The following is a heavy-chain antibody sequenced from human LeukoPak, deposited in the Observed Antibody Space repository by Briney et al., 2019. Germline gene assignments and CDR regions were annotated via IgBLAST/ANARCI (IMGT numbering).Heavy chain of an antibody. CDR3: ARGYYAEYQND. CDR1: GYTFTDFY. V-gene: IGHV1-2*02. Sequence: ASVKVSCKDSGYTFTDFYLHWVRLAPGQGPELMGWINPSSGDTHYVRKFQGRVTMTRDTSVTTAYMELSSLKSDDTAVYYCARGYYAEYQNDWGGGALVTVSS. D-gene: IGHD4-17*01. J-gene: IGHJ4*02. CDR2: INPSSGDT.